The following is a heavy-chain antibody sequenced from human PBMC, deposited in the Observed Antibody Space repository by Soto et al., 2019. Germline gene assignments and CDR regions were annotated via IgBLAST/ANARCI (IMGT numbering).Heavy chain of an antibody. D-gene: IGHD1-1*01. J-gene: IGHJ4*02. CDR3: ARQGNEAEGFDF. CDR1: GYYFSSYW. Sequence: GESLNISCKGSGYYFSSYWIGWVRQMPGKGLEWMGIIYPGDFDTRYSPSFQGQVSISVDKSISTAYLQWSSLKASDTAIYYCARQGNEAEGFDFWGQGTPVTVSS. V-gene: IGHV5-51*01. CDR2: IYPGDFDT.